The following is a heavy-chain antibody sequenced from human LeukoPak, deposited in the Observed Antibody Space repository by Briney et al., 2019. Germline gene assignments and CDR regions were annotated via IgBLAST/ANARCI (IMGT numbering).Heavy chain of an antibody. CDR1: GGTFSSYA. V-gene: IGHV1-69*13. CDR3: ARDQGSSGYYSDDDDAFDI. CDR2: IIPIFGTA. Sequence: GASVKVSCKASGGTFSSYAIRWVRQAPGQGLEWMGGIIPIFGTANYAQKFQGRVTSTADESTSTAYMELSSLRSEDTAVYYCARDQGSSGYYSDDDDAFDIWGQGTMVTVSS. D-gene: IGHD3-22*01. J-gene: IGHJ3*02.